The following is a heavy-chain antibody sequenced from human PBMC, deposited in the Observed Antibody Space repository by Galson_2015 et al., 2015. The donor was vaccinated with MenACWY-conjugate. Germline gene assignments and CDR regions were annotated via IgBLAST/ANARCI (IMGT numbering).Heavy chain of an antibody. CDR2: ISSSGSII. CDR1: GFTFSSYE. J-gene: IGHJ6*02. CDR3: ARDRHPSIRYYYYGMDV. Sequence: SLRLSCTASGFTFSSYEMNWVRQAPGKGLEWAPYISSSGSIIYYADSLQGRFTISRDNATNSLYLQMNSLSAEDTAVYYCARDRHPSIRYYYYGMDVWGQGTTVTVSS. V-gene: IGHV3-48*03.